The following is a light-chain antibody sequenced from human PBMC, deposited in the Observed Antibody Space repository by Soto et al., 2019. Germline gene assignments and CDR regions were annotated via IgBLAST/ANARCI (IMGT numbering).Light chain of an antibody. V-gene: IGLV1-40*01. CDR2: GTS. Sequence: QSVLTQPPSVSGAPGQRVTISCTGSSSNIGAGYDVHWYQQLPGTAPKLLIFGTSNRPSGVPDRFSGSKSGTSASLAITGLQAADEADYYCQSYDNRLSGVIFGGGTKLTVL. CDR3: QSYDNRLSGVI. J-gene: IGLJ2*01. CDR1: SSNIGAGYD.